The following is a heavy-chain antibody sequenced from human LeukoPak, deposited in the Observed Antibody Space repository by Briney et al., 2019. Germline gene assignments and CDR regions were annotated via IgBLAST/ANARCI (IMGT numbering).Heavy chain of an antibody. CDR2: VYYSGNT. CDR3: ARGEYEDLVDN. V-gene: IGHV4-59*01. D-gene: IGHD1-26*01. Sequence: PSETLSLTCTVSGGSISGYYWSWIRQSPGRGLEWIGYVYYSGNTNYNPSLKSRLTISLDTAKNQFYLKLSPVTSADTVVYYCARGEYEDLVDNWGQGTLVTVSS. CDR1: GGSISGYY. J-gene: IGHJ4*02.